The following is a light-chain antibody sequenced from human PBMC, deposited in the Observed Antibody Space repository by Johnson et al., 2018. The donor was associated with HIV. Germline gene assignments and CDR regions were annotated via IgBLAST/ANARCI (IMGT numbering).Light chain of an antibody. Sequence: QSVLTQPPSVSAAPGQKVTISCSGSSSTIGNNFVSWYQVLPGTAPKLLIYKDNERPSGIPDRFSGSKSGTSATLGITGLQPGDEADYYCGTWYSSLSTGGVFGTGTKVTVL. J-gene: IGLJ1*01. CDR3: GTWYSSLSTGGV. V-gene: IGLV1-51*02. CDR1: SSTIGNNF. CDR2: KDN.